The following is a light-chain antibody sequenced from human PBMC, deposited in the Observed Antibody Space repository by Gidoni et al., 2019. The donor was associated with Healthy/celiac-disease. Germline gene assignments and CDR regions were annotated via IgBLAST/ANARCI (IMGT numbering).Light chain of an antibody. CDR2: LGS. J-gene: IGKJ2*01. CDR1: QSLLHSNGYNY. CDR3: MQALQTPYT. V-gene: IGKV2-28*01. Sequence: DIVMTHSPLSLPVTPGEPASISCRSSQSLLHSNGYNYLDWYLQKPGQSPQLRIYLGSNRASGVPDRLSGSGSGTDFTLKISRVEAEDVGVYYCMQALQTPYTFXQXTKLEIK.